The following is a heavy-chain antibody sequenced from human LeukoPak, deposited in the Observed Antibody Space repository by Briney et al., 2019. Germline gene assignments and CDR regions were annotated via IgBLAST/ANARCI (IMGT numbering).Heavy chain of an antibody. Sequence: GGSQRLSCAASGFIVSSNYMNWVRQAPGKGLEWVSVIYSGGSTYYADSVKGRFTISRDNSKNTLYLQMNSLRAEDTAVYYCARSWDARLNFDYWGQGTLVTVSS. J-gene: IGHJ4*02. CDR1: GFIVSSNY. D-gene: IGHD1-26*01. V-gene: IGHV3-66*02. CDR2: IYSGGST. CDR3: ARSWDARLNFDY.